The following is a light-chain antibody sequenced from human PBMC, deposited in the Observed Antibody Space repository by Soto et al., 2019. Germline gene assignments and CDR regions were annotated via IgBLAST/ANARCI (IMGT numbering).Light chain of an antibody. Sequence: DIQMTQSPSSLSASVGDRVTITCRASQSISTYLNWFQQKPGKAPKLLIYGAYRLQSGVPSRFSGSGSGTEFTLTINNLQPEDSATYYCQQSSSTFLTCGGGTKVEVK. CDR3: QQSSSTFLT. CDR2: GAY. CDR1: QSISTY. J-gene: IGKJ4*01. V-gene: IGKV1-39*01.